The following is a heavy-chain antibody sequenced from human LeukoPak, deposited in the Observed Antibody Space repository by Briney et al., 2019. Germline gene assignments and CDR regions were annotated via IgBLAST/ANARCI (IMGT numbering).Heavy chain of an antibody. Sequence: ASVKVSCKASGYTFTGYYMHWVRQAPGQGLEWMGWINPNSGGTNYAQEFQGRVTMTRDTSISTAYMELSRLRSDDTAVYYCARVRWLRSPFDYWGQGTLVTVSS. V-gene: IGHV1-2*02. CDR2: INPNSGGT. D-gene: IGHD5-12*01. CDR1: GYTFTGYY. J-gene: IGHJ4*02. CDR3: ARVRWLRSPFDY.